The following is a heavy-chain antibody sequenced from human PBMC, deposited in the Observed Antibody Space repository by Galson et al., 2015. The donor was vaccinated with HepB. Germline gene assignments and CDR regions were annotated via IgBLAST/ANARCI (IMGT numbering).Heavy chain of an antibody. CDR1: GFTFSDYY. CDR2: ISSSSSYT. J-gene: IGHJ1*01. CDR3: AKPGIAVAGPIKRGPYYFQH. D-gene: IGHD6-19*01. Sequence: SLRLSCAASGFTFSDYYMSWIRQAPGKGLEWVSYISSSSSYTNYADSVKGRFTISRDNAKNSLYLQMNSLRAEDTAVYYCAKPGIAVAGPIKRGPYYFQHWGQGTLVTVSS. V-gene: IGHV3-11*03.